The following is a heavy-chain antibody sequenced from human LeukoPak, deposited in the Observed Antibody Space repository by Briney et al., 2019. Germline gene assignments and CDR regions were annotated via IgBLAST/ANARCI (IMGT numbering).Heavy chain of an antibody. Sequence: GASVKVSCKASGYTFTNYQFHWVRQAPGQGLEWIGIINPSGGGTSYAQKFQGRVTMTRDTSTSTVYMELTSLRSEDTAVYYCARVNDSSGYYYVYWGQGTLVTVSS. D-gene: IGHD3-22*01. CDR2: INPSGGGT. CDR3: ARVNDSSGYYYVY. CDR1: GYTFTNYQ. J-gene: IGHJ4*02. V-gene: IGHV1-46*01.